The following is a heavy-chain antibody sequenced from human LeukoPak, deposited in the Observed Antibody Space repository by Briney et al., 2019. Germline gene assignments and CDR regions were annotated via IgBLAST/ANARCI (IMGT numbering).Heavy chain of an antibody. Sequence: GGSLRLSCAASGFTFSSYSMDWVRQAPGKGLEWVSSISSSSSYIYYADSVKGRFTISRDNAKNSLYLQMNSLRAEDTAVYYCAGVNYYDSSGYYHYWGQGTLVTVSS. CDR3: AGVNYYDSSGYYHY. J-gene: IGHJ4*02. CDR2: ISSSSSYI. CDR1: GFTFSSYS. V-gene: IGHV3-21*01. D-gene: IGHD3-22*01.